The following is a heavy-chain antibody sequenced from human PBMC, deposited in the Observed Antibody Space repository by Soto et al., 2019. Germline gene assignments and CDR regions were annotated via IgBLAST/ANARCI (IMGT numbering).Heavy chain of an antibody. CDR1: GFTFSSYA. J-gene: IGHJ4*02. V-gene: IGHV3-30-3*01. CDR3: ARGYCSSISCDLTYFDY. CDR2: ISYDGSNK. Sequence: QVQLVESGGGVVQPGRSLRLSCAASGFTFSSYAMHWVRQAPGKGLEWVAVISYDGSNKYYADSVKGRFTISRDNSKNPLYLQMNRLRAEDTAVYFCARGYCSSISCDLTYFDYWGQGTLVTVSS. D-gene: IGHD2-2*03.